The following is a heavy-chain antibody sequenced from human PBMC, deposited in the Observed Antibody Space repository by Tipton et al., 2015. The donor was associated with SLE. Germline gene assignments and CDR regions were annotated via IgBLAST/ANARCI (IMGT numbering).Heavy chain of an antibody. CDR2: ISYSGST. D-gene: IGHD3-10*01. CDR1: GGSISSSSYY. J-gene: IGHJ5*02. V-gene: IGHV4-39*07. CDR3: ARLQWFRRGGWFDP. Sequence: TLSLTCTVSGGSISSSSYYWGWIRQPPGKGLEWIGSISYSGSTNYNPSLKSRVTMSVDTSKNQFSLKLSSVTAADTAVYYCARLQWFRRGGWFDPWGQGTLVTVSS.